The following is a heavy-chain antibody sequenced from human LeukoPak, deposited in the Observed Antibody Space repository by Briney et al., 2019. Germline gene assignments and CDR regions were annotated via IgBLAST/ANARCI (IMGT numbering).Heavy chain of an antibody. J-gene: IGHJ4*02. Sequence: ASETLSLTCTVSGGSIDIYYWSWIRQPPGKGLEWIGEINHSGSTNYNPSLKSRVTISVDTSKNQFSLKLSSVTAADTAVYYCARGGSVDIVSAGGPYDYWGQGTLVTVSS. CDR2: INHSGST. V-gene: IGHV4-34*01. CDR1: GGSIDIYY. D-gene: IGHD5/OR15-5a*01. CDR3: ARGGSVDIVSAGGPYDY.